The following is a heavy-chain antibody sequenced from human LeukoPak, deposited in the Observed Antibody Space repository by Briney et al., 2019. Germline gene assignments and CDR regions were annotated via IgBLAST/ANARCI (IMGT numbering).Heavy chain of an antibody. Sequence: GGSLRLSCAASGFTFSSYAMHWVRQAPGKGLEWVAVISYDGSNKYYADSVKGRFTISRDNSKNTLYLQMNSLRAEDTAVYYCAREGIAAAENGNYFDYWGQGTLVTVSP. CDR1: GFTFSSYA. D-gene: IGHD6-13*01. CDR2: ISYDGSNK. CDR3: AREGIAAAENGNYFDY. J-gene: IGHJ4*02. V-gene: IGHV3-30-3*01.